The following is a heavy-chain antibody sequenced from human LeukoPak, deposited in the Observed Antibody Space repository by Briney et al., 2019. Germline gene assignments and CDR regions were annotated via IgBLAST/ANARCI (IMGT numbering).Heavy chain of an antibody. J-gene: IGHJ3*02. V-gene: IGHV3-23*01. D-gene: IGHD3-22*01. CDR3: AKDLGAYYYDSSGYSTYDAFDI. Sequence: GGSLRLSCAASGFTFSSYSMSWVRQAPGKGLEWVSAISGSGGSAYYADSVKGRFTISRDNSKNTLYLQMNSLRAEDTAVYYCAKDLGAYYYDSSGYSTYDAFDIWGQGTMVTVSS. CDR2: ISGSGGSA. CDR1: GFTFSSYS.